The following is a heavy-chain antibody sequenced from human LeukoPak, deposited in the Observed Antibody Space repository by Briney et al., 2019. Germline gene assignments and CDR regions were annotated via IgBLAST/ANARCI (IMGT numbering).Heavy chain of an antibody. D-gene: IGHD5-12*01. CDR3: ARPAGYSGYDLIH. CDR1: GYTFSSYG. J-gene: IGHJ4*02. Sequence: GASVKVSCKASGYTFSSYGITWVRQAPGQGLEWMGWISTYSGNTDYAQGLQGRVTMTRDTSMSTAYMELRSLRSDDTAVYYRARPAGYSGYDLIHWGQGTLVTVSS. V-gene: IGHV1-18*01. CDR2: ISTYSGNT.